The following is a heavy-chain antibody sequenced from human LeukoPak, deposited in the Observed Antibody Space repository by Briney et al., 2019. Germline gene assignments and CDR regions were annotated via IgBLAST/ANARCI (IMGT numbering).Heavy chain of an antibody. V-gene: IGHV3-23*01. CDR3: ARDRDGPDY. J-gene: IGHJ4*02. D-gene: IGHD5-24*01. Sequence: GGSLRLSCAASGFTFSSYAMSWVRQAPGKGLEWVSGISSGSGSTDYADSVKGRFTISRDNSRNTLYLQMNSLRAEDTAVYYCARDRDGPDYWGQGTLVTVSS. CDR1: GFTFSSYA. CDR2: ISSGSGST.